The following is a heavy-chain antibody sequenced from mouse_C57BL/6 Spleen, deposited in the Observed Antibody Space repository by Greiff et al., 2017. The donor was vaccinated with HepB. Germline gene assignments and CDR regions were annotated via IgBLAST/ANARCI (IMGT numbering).Heavy chain of an antibody. CDR3: TRGAGPGYFDY. CDR2: ISSGGDYI. J-gene: IGHJ2*01. V-gene: IGHV5-9-1*02. CDR1: GFTFSSYA. D-gene: IGHD3-3*01. Sequence: EVKLVESGEGLVKPGGSLKLSCAASGFTFSSYAMSWVRQTPEKRLEWVAYISSGGDYIYYADTVKGRFTISRDNARNTLYLQMSSLKSEDTAMYYCTRGAGPGYFDYWGQGTTLTVSS.